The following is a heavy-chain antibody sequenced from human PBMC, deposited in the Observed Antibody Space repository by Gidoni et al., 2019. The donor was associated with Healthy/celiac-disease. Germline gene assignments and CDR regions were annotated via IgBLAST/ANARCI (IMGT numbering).Heavy chain of an antibody. D-gene: IGHD2-15*01. CDR1: GGTFSSYA. J-gene: IGHJ6*02. Sequence: QVQLVQSGAEVKKPGSSVKVSCKASGGTFSSYAISWVRQAPGQGLEWMGGIIPIFGTANYAQKCQGRVTITADESTSTAYMELSSLRSEDTAVYYCARDGYCSGGSCYSNYYYGMDVWGQGTTVTVSS. V-gene: IGHV1-69*01. CDR2: IIPIFGTA. CDR3: ARDGYCSGGSCYSNYYYGMDV.